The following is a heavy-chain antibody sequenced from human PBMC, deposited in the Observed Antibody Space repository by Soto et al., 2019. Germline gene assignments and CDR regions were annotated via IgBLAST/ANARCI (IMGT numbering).Heavy chain of an antibody. J-gene: IGHJ4*02. CDR2: ISGSGGTT. Sequence: EVQLLESGGGLVQPGRSLRLSCAASGFTFSNYAMSWVRQAPGQGLDWVSAISGSGGTTYYADSVKGRFTISRDNSKNTLFLQRNRLRAEDAAVYYCAKFFVETWSNSGWPWSFHYWRQGTLVTVS. CDR3: AKFFVETWSNSGWPWSFHY. D-gene: IGHD6-25*01. CDR1: GFTFSNYA. V-gene: IGHV3-23*01.